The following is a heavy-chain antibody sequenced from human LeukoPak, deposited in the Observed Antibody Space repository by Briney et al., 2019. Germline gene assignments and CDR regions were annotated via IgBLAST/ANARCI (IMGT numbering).Heavy chain of an antibody. CDR3: ARGVGSGYSLDY. CDR1: GYTFTSYD. Sequence: ASVKVSCKASGYTFTSYDINWVRQATGQGLEWMGWMNPNSGNTGYAQKFQGRVTMTRNTSISTAYMELSSLRSEDTAVYHCARGVGSGYSLDYWGQGTVVTVSS. CDR2: MNPNSGNT. V-gene: IGHV1-8*01. J-gene: IGHJ4*02. D-gene: IGHD3-22*01.